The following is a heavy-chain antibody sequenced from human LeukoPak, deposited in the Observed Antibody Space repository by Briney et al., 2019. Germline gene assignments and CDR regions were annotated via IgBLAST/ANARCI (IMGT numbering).Heavy chain of an antibody. CDR3: ARESNSKGYFDY. Sequence: SETLSLTCTVSGGSISSYYWSWIRQPPGKGLEWIGYIYYSGSTNYNPSLKSRVTISVDTSKNQFSLKLSSVTAADTAVYYCARESNSKGYFDYWGQGTPVTVSS. CDR1: GGSISSYY. D-gene: IGHD2-21*01. V-gene: IGHV4-59*01. CDR2: IYYSGST. J-gene: IGHJ4*02.